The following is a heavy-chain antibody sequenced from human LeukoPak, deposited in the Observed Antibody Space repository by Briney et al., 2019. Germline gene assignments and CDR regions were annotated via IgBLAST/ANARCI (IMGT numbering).Heavy chain of an antibody. CDR2: IKQDGSEK. CDR3: ARDIWFGELIDY. Sequence: GGSLRLSCVVSGFTVSSNYMSWVRQAPGKGLEWVANIKQDGSEKYYVDSVKGRFTISRDNAKNSLYLQMNSLRAEDTAVYYCARDIWFGELIDYWGQGTLVTVSS. D-gene: IGHD3-10*01. V-gene: IGHV3-7*01. CDR1: GFTVSSNY. J-gene: IGHJ4*02.